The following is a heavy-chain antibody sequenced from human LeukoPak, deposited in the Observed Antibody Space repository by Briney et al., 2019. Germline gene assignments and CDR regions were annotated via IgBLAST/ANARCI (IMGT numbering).Heavy chain of an antibody. CDR1: GGTFSSYA. Sequence: GASVKVSCKASGGTFSSYAISWVRQAPGQGLEWMGRIIPILGIANYAQKFQGRVTITADKSTSTAYMELSSLRSEDTAVYYCARVLGSSHLDYWGQGTLVTVSS. J-gene: IGHJ4*02. CDR3: ARVLGSSHLDY. CDR2: IIPILGIA. V-gene: IGHV1-69*04. D-gene: IGHD3-10*01.